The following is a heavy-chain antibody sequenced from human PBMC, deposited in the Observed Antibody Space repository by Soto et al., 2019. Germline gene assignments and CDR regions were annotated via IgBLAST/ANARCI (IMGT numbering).Heavy chain of an antibody. D-gene: IGHD2-21*01. CDR2: IYHSGST. CDR3: VSLLHCGAGACIFDY. Sequence: PSETLSLTCTVSGGSISSYYWSWIRQPPGKALEWIGYIYHSGSTNYNPSLKSRVTISVDTSKNQFSLKLSSVTAADTSFYYCVSLLHCGAGACIFDYWGQGILVTVSS. CDR1: GGSISSYY. J-gene: IGHJ4*02. V-gene: IGHV4-59*08.